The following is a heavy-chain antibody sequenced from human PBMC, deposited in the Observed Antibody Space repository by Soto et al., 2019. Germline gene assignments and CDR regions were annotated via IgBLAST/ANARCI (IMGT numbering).Heavy chain of an antibody. J-gene: IGHJ3*02. Sequence: QVQLVQSGAEVKNPGASVKVSCKTSGYTFSNYAMPWVRQAPGQRLEWMGWINAGNGNTKYSHNFKGRVAITSDTSANTAYLELSSLRSEDTAVYYCARDQDVDSTMLDAFDIWGQGTMVTVSS. D-gene: IGHD2-8*01. V-gene: IGHV1-3*01. CDR2: INAGNGNT. CDR3: ARDQDVDSTMLDAFDI. CDR1: GYTFSNYA.